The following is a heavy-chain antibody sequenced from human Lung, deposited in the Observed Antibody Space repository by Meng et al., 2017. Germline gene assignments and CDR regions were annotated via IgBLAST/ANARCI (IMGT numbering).Heavy chain of an antibody. CDR3: ARRRDGYKGVYFDY. CDR2: MNPKSGNS. V-gene: IGHV1-8*01. CDR1: GDTFINYD. Sequence: QVQMVQSGAEVKKPGASVRVSCKVSGDTFINYDINWVRQATGQGLEWMGWMNPKSGNSGYSQKLQGRVTLTTDIPLSTAYMELTSLKSEDTAVYYCARRRDGYKGVYFDYWGQGTLVTVSS. J-gene: IGHJ4*02. D-gene: IGHD5-24*01.